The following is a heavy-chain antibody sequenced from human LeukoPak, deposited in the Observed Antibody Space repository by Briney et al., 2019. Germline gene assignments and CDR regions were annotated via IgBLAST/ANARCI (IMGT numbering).Heavy chain of an antibody. Sequence: SETLSLTCAVYGGSFSGYYWSCIRQPPGKGLECIGEINHSGSTNYNPSLKSRVTISVDTSKNQFSLKLSSVTAADTAVYYCASNSYGYAHDAFDIWGQGTMVAVSS. V-gene: IGHV4-34*01. CDR3: ASNSYGYAHDAFDI. CDR1: GGSFSGYY. D-gene: IGHD5-18*01. CDR2: INHSGST. J-gene: IGHJ3*02.